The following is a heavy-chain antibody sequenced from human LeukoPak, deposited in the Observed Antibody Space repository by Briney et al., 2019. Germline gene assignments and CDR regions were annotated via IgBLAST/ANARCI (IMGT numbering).Heavy chain of an antibody. D-gene: IGHD4-17*01. CDR3: VRGSYGAYDY. Sequence: GGSLRLSCAASGFNFNTYTMNWVRQAPGKGLEWVSSISSDSSYIYYADAVHGRFTVSRDNAKYSLYLQMNSLRAEDTAVYFCVRGSYGAYDYWGQGSLVTVSS. CDR2: ISSDSSYI. J-gene: IGHJ4*02. CDR1: GFNFNTYT. V-gene: IGHV3-21*01.